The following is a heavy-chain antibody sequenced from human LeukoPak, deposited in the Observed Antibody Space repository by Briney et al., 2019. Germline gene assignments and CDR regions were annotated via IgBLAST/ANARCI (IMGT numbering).Heavy chain of an antibody. CDR2: IDTNTGNP. D-gene: IGHD5-12*01. CDR3: ARALDVVATSLSDY. CDR1: GYSFSSHA. J-gene: IGHJ4*02. Sequence: ASVKVSCKASGYSFSSHAMNWVRQAPGQGLEWMGWIDTNTGNPTYAQGFTGRFVFSLDTSVSTAYLQISGLKPEDTAVYYCARALDVVATSLSDYWGQGTLVTVSS. V-gene: IGHV7-4-1*02.